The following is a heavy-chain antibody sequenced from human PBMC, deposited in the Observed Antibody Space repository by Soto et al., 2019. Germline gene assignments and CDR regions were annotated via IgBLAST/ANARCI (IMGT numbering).Heavy chain of an antibody. CDR2: IYYSGST. CDR1: GGSISSYY. Sequence: SETLSLTCTVSGGSISSYYWSWIRQPPGKGLEWIGYIYYSGSTNYNPSLKSRVTISVDTSKNQFSLKLSSVTAADTAVYYCARDRFLMLRYYSYYTLVWCTAPTVTV. CDR3: ARDRFLMLRYYSYYTLV. J-gene: IGHJ6*03. V-gene: IGHV4-59*01. D-gene: IGHD2-15*01.